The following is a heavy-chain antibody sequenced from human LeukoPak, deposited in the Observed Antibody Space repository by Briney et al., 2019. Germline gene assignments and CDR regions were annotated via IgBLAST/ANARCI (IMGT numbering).Heavy chain of an antibody. Sequence: PSETLSLTCTVSGGSISSYYWSWIRQPPGKGLEWIGYIYYSGSTNYNPSLKSRVTISVDTSKNQLSLKLSSVTAADTAVYYCARGAVVPAAILYFDYWGQGTLVTVSS. D-gene: IGHD2-2*01. CDR1: GGSISSYY. CDR2: IYYSGST. V-gene: IGHV4-59*01. CDR3: ARGAVVPAAILYFDY. J-gene: IGHJ4*02.